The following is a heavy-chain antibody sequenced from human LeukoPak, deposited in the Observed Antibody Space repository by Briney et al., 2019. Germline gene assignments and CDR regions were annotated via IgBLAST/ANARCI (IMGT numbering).Heavy chain of an antibody. D-gene: IGHD3-22*01. CDR3: ANFSSGYYFGY. CDR2: IYSGVST. CDR1: GFTVSRNY. Sequence: GSLRLSCAPSGFTVSRNYMSWVRQAPREGREGVSVIYSGVSTYYADPVKGRFTTSIDNSKNTLYLQMHSLGAEDTPVYYCANFSSGYYFGYWGQGTLVTVSS. V-gene: IGHV3-66*01. J-gene: IGHJ4*02.